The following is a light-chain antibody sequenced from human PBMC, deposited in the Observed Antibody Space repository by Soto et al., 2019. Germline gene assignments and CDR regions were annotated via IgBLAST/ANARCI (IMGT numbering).Light chain of an antibody. Sequence: EIVLTQSPVTLSLSPGERATLSCRASQSVSSYLAWYHQKPGQAPRLLIYGASTRATGIPARFSGSGSGTEFTLTINSLQSEDFAVYYCQQYNNWPRTFGQGTKVDIK. CDR1: QSVSSY. CDR3: QQYNNWPRT. V-gene: IGKV3-15*01. J-gene: IGKJ1*01. CDR2: GAS.